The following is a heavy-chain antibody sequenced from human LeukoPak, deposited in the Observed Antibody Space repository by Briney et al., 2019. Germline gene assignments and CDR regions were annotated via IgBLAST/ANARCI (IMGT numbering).Heavy chain of an antibody. CDR2: ISGSGGST. CDR3: AKEGSLTTVTAGEFDY. J-gene: IGHJ4*02. V-gene: IGHV3-23*01. D-gene: IGHD4-17*01. Sequence: GGSLRLSCAASGFTVSSNYMSWVRQAPGKGLEWVSAISGSGGSTYYADSVKGRFTISRDNSKNTLYLQMNSLRAEDTAVYYCAKEGSLTTVTAGEFDYWGQGTLVTVSS. CDR1: GFTVSSNY.